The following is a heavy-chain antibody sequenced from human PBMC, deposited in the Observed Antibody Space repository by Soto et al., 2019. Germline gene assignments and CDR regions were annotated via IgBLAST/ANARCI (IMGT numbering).Heavy chain of an antibody. CDR3: ARLDDNDFDYYYYGMDV. J-gene: IGHJ6*02. CDR1: GGSFSGYY. Sequence: QVQLQQWGAGLLKPSETLSLTCAVYGGSFSGYYWSWIRQPPGKGLEWIGEINHSGSTNYNLSLKXRXTXSXHTSKNQFSLKLSSVTAADTAVYYCARLDDNDFDYYYYGMDVWGQGTTVTVSS. D-gene: IGHD3-16*01. CDR2: INHSGST. V-gene: IGHV4-34*01.